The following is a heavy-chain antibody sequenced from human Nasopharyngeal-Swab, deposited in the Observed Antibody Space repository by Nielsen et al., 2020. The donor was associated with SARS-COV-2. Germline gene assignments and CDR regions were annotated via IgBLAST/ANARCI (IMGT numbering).Heavy chain of an antibody. CDR2: ISGSGGST. Sequence: GGSLRLSCAASGFTFSSYAMSWVRQAPGKGLEWVSAISGSGGSTYYADSVKGRFTISRDNSKNTLYLQMSSLRVEDTAVYYCAKDLSSLIVNLDYWGQGTPVTVSS. J-gene: IGHJ4*02. CDR3: AKDLSSLIVNLDY. D-gene: IGHD3-22*01. CDR1: GFTFSSYA. V-gene: IGHV3-23*01.